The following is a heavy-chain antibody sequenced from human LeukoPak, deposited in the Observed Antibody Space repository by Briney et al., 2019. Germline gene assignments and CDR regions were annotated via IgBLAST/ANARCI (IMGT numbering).Heavy chain of an antibody. CDR3: AKAREMVRGVIITQPLDY. D-gene: IGHD3-10*01. V-gene: IGHV3-9*01. Sequence: GGSLRLSCAASGFTFDDYAMHWVRQAPGKGLEWVSGISWNSGSIGYADSVKGRFTISRDNAKNSLYLQMNSLRAEDTALYYCAKAREMVRGVIITQPLDYWGQGTLVTVS. CDR2: ISWNSGSI. J-gene: IGHJ4*02. CDR1: GFTFDDYA.